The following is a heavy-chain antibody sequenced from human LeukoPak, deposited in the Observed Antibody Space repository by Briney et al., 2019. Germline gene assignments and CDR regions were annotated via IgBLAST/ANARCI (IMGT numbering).Heavy chain of an antibody. Sequence: ASVKVSCKASGYTFTGYYMHWVRQAPGQGLEWMGWINPNSGGTNYAQNFQGRVTMTRDTSISPAYMELSSLRSEDTAVYYCARDARIAAAGTTGGNWFDPWGQGTLVTVSS. D-gene: IGHD6-13*01. CDR1: GYTFTGYY. CDR3: ARDARIAAAGTTGGNWFDP. CDR2: INPNSGGT. J-gene: IGHJ5*02. V-gene: IGHV1-2*02.